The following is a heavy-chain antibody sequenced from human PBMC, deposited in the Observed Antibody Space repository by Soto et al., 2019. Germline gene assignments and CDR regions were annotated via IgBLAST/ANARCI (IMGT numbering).Heavy chain of an antibody. CDR3: ARDLGSGWAFSGGFDI. Sequence: PSQTLSLTCVISGDSVSSNSATWNWIRQSPSRGLEWLGRTYYRSKWYNDYAVSVKNRITINPDTSKNQFSLQLNSVTPEDTAVYYCARDLGSGWAFSGGFDIWGQGTMVTVSS. CDR2: TYYRSKWYN. V-gene: IGHV6-1*01. D-gene: IGHD6-19*01. CDR1: GDSVSSNSAT. J-gene: IGHJ3*02.